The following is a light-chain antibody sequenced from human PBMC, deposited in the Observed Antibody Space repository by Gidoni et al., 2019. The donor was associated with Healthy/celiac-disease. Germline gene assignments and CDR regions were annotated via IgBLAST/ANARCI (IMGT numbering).Light chain of an antibody. J-gene: IGKJ2*01. CDR3: QQYNNWPYT. Sequence: EIVLTQSPATLSVSPGERATLSCRASQSVSSNLAWYQQKPGQDPRLLIYGASTRATGNPARFSGSGSGTEFTLTISSLQSEDFAVYYCQQYNNWPYTFGQGTKLEIK. CDR1: QSVSSN. CDR2: GAS. V-gene: IGKV3-15*01.